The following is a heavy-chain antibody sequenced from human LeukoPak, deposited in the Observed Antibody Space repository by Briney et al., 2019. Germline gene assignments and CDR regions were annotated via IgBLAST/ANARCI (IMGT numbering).Heavy chain of an antibody. CDR3: ARLNYCGGDCYPGFDY. CDR2: IYYSGST. CDR1: GGSISSYY. J-gene: IGHJ4*02. Sequence: SETLSLTCTVSGGSISSYYWSWIRQPPGKGLEWIGSIYYSGSTYYNPSLKSRVTISVDTSKNQFSLKLSSVTAADTAVYYCARLNYCGGDCYPGFDYWGQGTLVTVSS. V-gene: IGHV4-39*01. D-gene: IGHD2-21*01.